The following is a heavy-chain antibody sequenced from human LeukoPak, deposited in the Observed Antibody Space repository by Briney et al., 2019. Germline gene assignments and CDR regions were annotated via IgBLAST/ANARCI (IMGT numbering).Heavy chain of an antibody. CDR2: IYYSGST. D-gene: IGHD3-16*02. CDR1: GGSISSSSYY. CDR3: ARSIMITFGGVIPHYFDY. V-gene: IGHV4-39*01. Sequence: SETLSLTCTVSGGSISSSSYYWGWIRQPPGKGLEWIGSIYYSGSTYYNPSLKSRVTISVDTSKNQFSLKLSSVTAEDTAVYYCARSIMITFGGVIPHYFDYWGQGTLVTVSS. J-gene: IGHJ4*02.